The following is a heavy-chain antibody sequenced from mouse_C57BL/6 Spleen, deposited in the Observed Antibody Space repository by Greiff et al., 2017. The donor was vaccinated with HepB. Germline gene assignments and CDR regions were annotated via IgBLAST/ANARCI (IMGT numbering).Heavy chain of an antibody. J-gene: IGHJ3*01. V-gene: IGHV5-9*01. CDR3: ARGDYYGNPFAY. D-gene: IGHD2-1*01. Sequence: EVKLVESGGGLVKPGGSLKLSCAASGFTFSSYTMSWVRQTPEKRLEWVATISGGGGNTYYPDSVKGRFTISRDNAKNTLYLQMSSLRSEYKALYYCARGDYYGNPFAYWGQGTLVTVSA. CDR2: ISGGGGNT. CDR1: GFTFSSYT.